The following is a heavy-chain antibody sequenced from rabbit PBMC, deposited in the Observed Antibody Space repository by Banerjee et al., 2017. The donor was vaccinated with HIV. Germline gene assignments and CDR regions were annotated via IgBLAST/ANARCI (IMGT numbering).Heavy chain of an antibody. CDR3: VRGWFAFSL. Sequence: QEQLVESGGGLVQPGGSLKLSCTASGFDFSSYSMSWVRQALGKGLEYIGVISSGGSTYYASWAKGRFTISKTSTTVDLKMTSLTAADTATYFCVRGWFAFSLWGQGTLVT. CDR2: ISSGGST. D-gene: IGHD3-1*01. V-gene: IGHV1S25*01. CDR1: GFDFSSYS. J-gene: IGHJ6*01.